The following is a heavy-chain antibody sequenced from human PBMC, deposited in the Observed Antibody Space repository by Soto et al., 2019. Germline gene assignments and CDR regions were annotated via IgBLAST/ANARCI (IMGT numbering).Heavy chain of an antibody. J-gene: IGHJ3*02. CDR1: GYPVTAYY. CDR3: ARGGGVGVAGSAAFDM. Sequence: QLHLVQSGAVVKKPGASVTVSCSASGYPVTAYYMHWVRQAPGRGLEWMGGINPATGAAKYTQTFPGRVTMTRDTSTSTVFMELSGLTSEDRAGFYWARGGGVGVAGSAAFDMWGQGTLVTVSS. CDR2: INPATGAA. D-gene: IGHD3-3*01. V-gene: IGHV1-2*02.